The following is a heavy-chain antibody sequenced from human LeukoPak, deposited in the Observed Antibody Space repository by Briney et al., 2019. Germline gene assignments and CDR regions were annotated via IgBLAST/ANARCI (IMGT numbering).Heavy chain of an antibody. Sequence: SETMSLTCAIYGGSSTGYYWTWIRQSPGKGLEWLGNIHSRGTTNYNPSLKSRVTLSLDTSKSQFALKVTSVTAADTAVYYCARDEYGDFQGFDFWGQGTRVTVSS. CDR3: ARDEYGDFQGFDF. D-gene: IGHD4-17*01. J-gene: IGHJ4*02. CDR1: GGSSTGYY. CDR2: IHSRGTT. V-gene: IGHV4-59*13.